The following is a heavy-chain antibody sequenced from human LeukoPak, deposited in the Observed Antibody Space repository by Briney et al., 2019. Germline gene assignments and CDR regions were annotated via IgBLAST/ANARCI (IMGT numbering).Heavy chain of an antibody. D-gene: IGHD6-19*01. V-gene: IGHV4-59*01. CDR3: ARIVAGTLTVDY. Sequence: SETLSLTCTVSGVSISSYYWSWIRQPPGKGLEWIGYIYYSGSTNYNPSLKSRVTISVDTSKNQFSLKLSSVTAADTAVYYCARIVAGTLTVDYWGQGTLVTVSS. CDR2: IYYSGST. CDR1: GVSISSYY. J-gene: IGHJ4*02.